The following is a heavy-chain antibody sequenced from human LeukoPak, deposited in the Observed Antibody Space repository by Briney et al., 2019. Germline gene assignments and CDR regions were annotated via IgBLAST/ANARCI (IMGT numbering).Heavy chain of an antibody. D-gene: IGHD5-24*01. CDR3: TRDLRWLQSFDY. CDR1: GFTFGDYA. J-gene: IGHJ4*02. V-gene: IGHV3-49*03. CDR2: IRSKAYGGTT. Sequence: PGRSLRLSCTASGFTFGDYALSWFRQAPGKGLEWVGFIRSKAYGGTTEYAASVKGRFTILRDDSKSIAYLQMNSLKAEDTAVYYCTRDLRWLQSFDYWGQGTLSPSPQ.